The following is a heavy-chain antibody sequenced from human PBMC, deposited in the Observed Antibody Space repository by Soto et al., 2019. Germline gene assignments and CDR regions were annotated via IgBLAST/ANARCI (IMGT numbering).Heavy chain of an antibody. CDR3: TGEVASGY. CDR2: ISRDGGTK. D-gene: IGHD2-8*02. V-gene: IGHV3-30*03. Sequence: PGGSLRLSCAVSGFTVSTYGMHWVRQAPDKGLEWVAVISRDGGTKYYADSVKGRFTISRDNSRNTLFLEINSLRGDDMAVYYCTGEVASGYWGQGTLVTVSS. J-gene: IGHJ4*02. CDR1: GFTVSTYG.